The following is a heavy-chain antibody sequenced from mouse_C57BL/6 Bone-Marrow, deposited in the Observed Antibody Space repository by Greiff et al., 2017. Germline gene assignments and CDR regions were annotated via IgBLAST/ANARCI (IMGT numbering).Heavy chain of an antibody. CDR2: IVPENGDT. J-gene: IGHJ4*01. D-gene: IGHD1-1*01. Sequence: EVQLQQSGAELVRPGASVKLSCTASGFNIKDDYMHWVKQRPEQGLEWLGWIVPENGDTEYASKFQGKATIPADTSSNTAYLQLSSLTSEDTAVYYCSTHYYGSIYYAMDYWGQGTSVTVSS. CDR1: GFNIKDDY. CDR3: STHYYGSIYYAMDY. V-gene: IGHV14-4*01.